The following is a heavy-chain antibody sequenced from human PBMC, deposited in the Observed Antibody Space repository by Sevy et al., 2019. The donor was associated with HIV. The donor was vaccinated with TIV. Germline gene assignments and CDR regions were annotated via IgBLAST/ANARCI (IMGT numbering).Heavy chain of an antibody. J-gene: IGHJ3*02. CDR3: AKGTLIGAAGLDAFDI. CDR1: GFTFSSYA. CDR2: SGSGGNT. Sequence: GGSLRLSCAASGFTFSSYAMNWVRQAPGKGLEWVSSGSGGNTYYADSVKGRFTISRDSSKNTVSLQMNSLRAEASAIYYCAKGTLIGAAGLDAFDIWGQGTKVTVSS. D-gene: IGHD6-13*01. V-gene: IGHV3-23*01.